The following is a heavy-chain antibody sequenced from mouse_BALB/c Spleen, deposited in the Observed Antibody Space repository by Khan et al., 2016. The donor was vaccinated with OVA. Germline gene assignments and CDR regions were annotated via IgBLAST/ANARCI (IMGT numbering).Heavy chain of an antibody. J-gene: IGHJ2*01. Sequence: SGAELARPGASVKMSCKASGYTFTNYTMHWVKQRPGQGLEWIGYINPSSGYTNYNQNFNDKATLTTDRSSGTAYMQLSSLTSDDSAGVKSVRNHIPPYYFDQGGQGTKVTVSA. D-gene: IGHD6-1*01. V-gene: IGHV1-4*01. CDR2: INPSSGYT. CDR3: VRNHIPPYYFDQ. CDR1: GYTFTNYT.